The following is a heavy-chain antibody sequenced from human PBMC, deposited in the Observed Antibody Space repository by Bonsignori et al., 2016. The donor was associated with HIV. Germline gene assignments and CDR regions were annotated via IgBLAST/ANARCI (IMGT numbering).Heavy chain of an antibody. J-gene: IGHJ5*02. Sequence: LRLSCSVSGGSISSASYYWTWIRQPAGKGLEWIGRIDTGGTTSYNPSLRGRVTISVDTSKNQFSLNLRSVTASDTAVYYCARGDSSSWLNWFDPWGQGTLVTVSS. CDR1: GGSISSASYY. D-gene: IGHD6-13*01. CDR3: ARGDSSSWLNWFDP. CDR2: IDTGGTT. V-gene: IGHV4-61*02.